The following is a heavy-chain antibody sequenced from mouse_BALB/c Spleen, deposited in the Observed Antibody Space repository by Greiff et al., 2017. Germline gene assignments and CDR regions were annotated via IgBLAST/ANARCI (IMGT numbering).Heavy chain of an antibody. V-gene: IGHV1-14*01. CDR1: GYTFTSYV. CDR2: INPYNDGT. Sequence: EVKLMESGPELVKPGASVKMSCKASGYTFTSYVMHWVKQKPGQGLEWIGYINPYNDGTKYNEKFKGKATLTSDKSSSTAYMELSSLTSEDSAVYYCARFIRYYAMDYWGQGTSVTVSS. D-gene: IGHD1-1*01. CDR3: ARFIRYYAMDY. J-gene: IGHJ4*01.